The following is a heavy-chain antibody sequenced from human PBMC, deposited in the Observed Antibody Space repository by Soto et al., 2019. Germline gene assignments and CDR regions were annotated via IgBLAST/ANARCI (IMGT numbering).Heavy chain of an antibody. CDR1: GDSISSSTYS. J-gene: IGHJ5*02. CDR3: ARRLSPNWFDP. V-gene: IGHV4-39*02. CDR2: ISHSGTT. Sequence: PSETLSLTCTVSGDSISSSTYSWAWIRQPPGKGLEWLATISHSGTTYYNPSLKSRATISVDRSKNHFSLALSSVTAADTAFYYCARRLSPNWFDPWGQGTLVTVSS.